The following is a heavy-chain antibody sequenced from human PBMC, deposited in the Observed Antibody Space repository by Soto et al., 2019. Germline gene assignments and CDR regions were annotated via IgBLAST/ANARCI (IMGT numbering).Heavy chain of an antibody. D-gene: IGHD5-12*01. V-gene: IGHV3-30*18. CDR2: ISYDGDHK. CDR3: AKKIMGYASHSDPMDI. Sequence: GGSLRLSCKPSGFTFRHYGLLWVRQAPGKGLEWVALISYDGDHKYYTDSARGRFTVSRDNFKNMMFLQMDSLRPEDSAVYYCAKKIMGYASHSDPMDIWGQGTTVTVSS. CDR1: GFTFRHYG. J-gene: IGHJ6*02.